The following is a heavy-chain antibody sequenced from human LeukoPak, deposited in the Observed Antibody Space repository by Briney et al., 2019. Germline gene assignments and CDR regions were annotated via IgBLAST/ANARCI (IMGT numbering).Heavy chain of an antibody. V-gene: IGHV3-33*07. Sequence: GRSLRLSCAASGFTFSNYGMFWVRQAPGKGLEWVAVIWYDERYYVDSVKGRFTISREDSENTLYLQMNSLRAEDTALYYCARESGLGYGDYDAWGYWGQGTLVTVSS. J-gene: IGHJ4*02. CDR1: GFTFSNYG. D-gene: IGHD4-17*01. CDR3: ARESGLGYGDYDAWGY. CDR2: IWYDER.